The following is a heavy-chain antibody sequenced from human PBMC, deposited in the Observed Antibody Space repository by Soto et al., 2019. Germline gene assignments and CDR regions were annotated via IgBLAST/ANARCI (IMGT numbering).Heavy chain of an antibody. CDR3: VRATRADKEDY. CDR1: GFTFSTYW. Sequence: GGSLRLSCAASGFTFSTYWMSWVRQAPGKGLEWVANIKEDGSEKYYVDSVKGRFTISRDNAKNSLYLQMNSLRAEDTAVYYCVRATRADKEDYWGQGTLVTVAS. J-gene: IGHJ4*02. CDR2: IKEDGSEK. V-gene: IGHV3-7*04.